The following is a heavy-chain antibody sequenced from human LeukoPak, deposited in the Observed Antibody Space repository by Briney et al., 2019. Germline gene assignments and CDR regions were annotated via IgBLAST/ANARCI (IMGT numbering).Heavy chain of an antibody. J-gene: IGHJ4*02. Sequence: SETLSLTCAVSGGSISSSNWWSWVRQPPGKGLEWIGEIYHSGSTNYNPSLKSRVTISVGKSKNQFSLKLSSVTAADTAVYYCARAGGGTRLNDYWGQGTLVTVSS. CDR1: GGSISSSNW. CDR2: IYHSGST. CDR3: ARAGGGTRLNDY. V-gene: IGHV4-4*02. D-gene: IGHD2-8*02.